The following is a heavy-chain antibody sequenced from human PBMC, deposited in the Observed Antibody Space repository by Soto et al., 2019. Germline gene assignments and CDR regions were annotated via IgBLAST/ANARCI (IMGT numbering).Heavy chain of an antibody. Sequence: GGSLRLSCAASGFTFSSYAMSWVRQAPGKGLEWVSAISGSGGSTYYADSVKGRLTISRDNSKNTLYLQMNSLRAEDTAVYYCAKHLSRDFWSGYYPGDYYYGMDVWGQGTTVTVSS. D-gene: IGHD3-3*01. CDR1: GFTFSSYA. V-gene: IGHV3-23*01. CDR3: AKHLSRDFWSGYYPGDYYYGMDV. J-gene: IGHJ6*02. CDR2: ISGSGGST.